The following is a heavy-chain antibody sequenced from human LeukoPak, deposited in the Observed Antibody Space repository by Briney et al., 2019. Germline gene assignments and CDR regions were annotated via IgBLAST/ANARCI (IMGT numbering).Heavy chain of an antibody. Sequence: VSLRLSCAASGFTFSSYWMSWVRQAPGKGLEWVANIKQDGSEKYYVDSVKGRFTISRDNAKNSLYLQMNSLRAEDTAVYYCARVGYYDSSGRVAFDIWGQGTMVTVSS. CDR2: IKQDGSEK. V-gene: IGHV3-7*01. J-gene: IGHJ3*02. CDR3: ARVGYYDSSGRVAFDI. D-gene: IGHD3-22*01. CDR1: GFTFSSYW.